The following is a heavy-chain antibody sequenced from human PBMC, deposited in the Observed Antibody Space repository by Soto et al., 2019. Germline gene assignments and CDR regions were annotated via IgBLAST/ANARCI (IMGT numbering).Heavy chain of an antibody. CDR2: IYYSGST. CDR3: ARDSAMVPGSLYYYYYGMDV. CDR1: GDSVTSGNYY. V-gene: IGHV4-61*01. Sequence: SETLSLTCTVSGDSVTSGNYYWSWIRQPPGKGLEWIGHIYYSGSTNYGPSLKSRVTISLDTSNNQFSLKVTSVTAADTAVYYCARDSAMVPGSLYYYYYGMDVWGQGTTVTVSS. J-gene: IGHJ6*02. D-gene: IGHD3-10*01.